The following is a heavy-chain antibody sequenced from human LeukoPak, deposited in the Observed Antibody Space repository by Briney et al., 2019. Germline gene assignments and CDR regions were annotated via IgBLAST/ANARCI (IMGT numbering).Heavy chain of an antibody. CDR2: IYYSGST. J-gene: IGHJ4*02. V-gene: IGHV4-39*01. D-gene: IGHD6-6*01. CDR1: GGSISSSSYY. Sequence: SETLSLTCTASGGSISSSSYYWGWIRQPPGKGLEWIGSIYYSGSTYYNPSLKSRVTISVDTSKNQFSLKLSSVTAADTAVYYCARLVWAYSSSPGRTATFDYWGQGTLVTVSS. CDR3: ARLVWAYSSSPGRTATFDY.